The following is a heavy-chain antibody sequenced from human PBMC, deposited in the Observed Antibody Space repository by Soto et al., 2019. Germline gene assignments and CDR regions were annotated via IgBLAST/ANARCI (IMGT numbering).Heavy chain of an antibody. Sequence: ASVKVSCKASGYTFTGYYMHWVRQAPGQGLEWMGWINPNSGGTNYAQKFQGWVTMTRDTSISTAYMELSRLRSDDTAVYYCSRDWRYCSSTSFQDSNWIDPWGQGTLVTVSS. CDR2: INPNSGGT. CDR3: SRDWRYCSSTSFQDSNWIDP. V-gene: IGHV1-2*04. D-gene: IGHD2-2*01. CDR1: GYTFTGYY. J-gene: IGHJ5*02.